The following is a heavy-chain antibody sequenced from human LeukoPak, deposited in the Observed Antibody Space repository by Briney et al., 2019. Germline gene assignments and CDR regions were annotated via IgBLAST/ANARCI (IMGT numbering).Heavy chain of an antibody. CDR2: ISTTTGTT. D-gene: IGHD3-9*01. CDR3: ASIPSTISNMDV. Sequence: GGSLRLSCAGSGFTFSTYSMNWVRQAPGKGLERVSYISTTTGTTYYADSVKGRFTISRDNSKNTLYLQMNSLRAEDTAVYYCASIPSTISNMDVWGKGTTVTISS. J-gene: IGHJ6*03. CDR1: GFTFSTYS. V-gene: IGHV3-48*01.